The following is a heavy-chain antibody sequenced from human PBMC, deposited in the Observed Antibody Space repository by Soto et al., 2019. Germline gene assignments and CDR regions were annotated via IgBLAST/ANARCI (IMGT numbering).Heavy chain of an antibody. CDR2: INPRGGRT. J-gene: IGHJ1*01. CDR3: AILLPSIAAPRLRSY. V-gene: IGHV1-46*01. CDR1: GYTFTSFY. Sequence: ASVKVSCKASGYTFTSFYMHWVRQAPGQGLEWMGIINPRGGRTSYAQNFQGRVTMTSDTSTTTVYMELSSLRSEDTAVYYCAILLPSIAAPRLRSYCGQGSLVPGSS. D-gene: IGHD6-6*01.